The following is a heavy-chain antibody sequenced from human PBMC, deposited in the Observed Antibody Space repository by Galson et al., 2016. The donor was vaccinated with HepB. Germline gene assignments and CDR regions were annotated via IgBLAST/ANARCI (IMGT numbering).Heavy chain of an antibody. V-gene: IGHV3-11*06. D-gene: IGHD6-6*01. CDR2: IDRTSSQT. CDR1: GFSFVDYH. J-gene: IGHJ6*02. Sequence: SLRLSCAASGFSFVDYHMSWIRQAPGKGLERVSYIDRTSSQTNYADSVRGRFTISRDNSRKSLFLQMNSLIAGDTAVYYCVRSIAARAFAMDVWGQGTQVIVSS. CDR3: VRSIAARAFAMDV.